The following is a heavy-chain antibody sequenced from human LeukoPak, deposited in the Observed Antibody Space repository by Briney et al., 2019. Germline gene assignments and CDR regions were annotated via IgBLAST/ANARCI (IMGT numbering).Heavy chain of an antibody. CDR3: AKSSPPPIDY. CDR2: ISGSGGST. Sequence: PGGSLTLPCAASGFTFSSYAMSWVRQAPGEGLEWVSAISGSGGSTYYADSVKGRFTISRDNSKNTLYLQMNSLKAEATAVYYCAKSSPPPIDYWGQGTLVTVSS. J-gene: IGHJ4*02. CDR1: GFTFSSYA. V-gene: IGHV3-23*01. D-gene: IGHD2-2*02.